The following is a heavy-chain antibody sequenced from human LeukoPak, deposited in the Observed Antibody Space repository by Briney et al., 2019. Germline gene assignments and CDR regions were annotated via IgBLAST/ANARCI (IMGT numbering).Heavy chain of an antibody. CDR2: VNPKSGNA. CDR3: AREGLDI. D-gene: IGHD2-21*01. CDR1: GCTFSDYD. J-gene: IGHJ3*02. Sequence: ASVKVSCKTSGCTFSDYDINWVRQATGQGLEWMGWVNPKSGNAGYAERFQGRVTMTMDTSISTTYMELRSLRSEDTAVYYCAREGLDIWGQGTMVTVSS. V-gene: IGHV1-8*01.